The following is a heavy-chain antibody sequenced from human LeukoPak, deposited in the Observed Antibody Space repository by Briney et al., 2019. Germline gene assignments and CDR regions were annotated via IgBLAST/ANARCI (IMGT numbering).Heavy chain of an antibody. CDR3: ARGEQYMVRGLGGFDP. D-gene: IGHD3-10*01. CDR2: IYYSGGT. CDR1: GGSLSSYY. V-gene: IGHV4-59*01. Sequence: SETLSLTCAVSGGSLSSYYGSWGRQPPGKGLEWSGYIYYSGGTNYNPSLTSRVTISVDPSKNPFSLKLSSVTAEDTAVYYCARGEQYMVRGLGGFDPWGQGTLVTVSS. J-gene: IGHJ5*02.